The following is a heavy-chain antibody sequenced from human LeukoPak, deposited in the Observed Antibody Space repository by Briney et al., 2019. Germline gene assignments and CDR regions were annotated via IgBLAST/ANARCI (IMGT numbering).Heavy chain of an antibody. CDR2: VSAYTGNT. Sequence: GASVEVSCKASGYTFSTYGISWMRQAPGQGLEWMGWVSAYTGNTNYAQDVQGRVTMTTDTSTSTAYLELRSLRSDDTAVYYCARDCGNCGGAPDDTFDIWGQGTMVTVSS. D-gene: IGHD2-21*01. V-gene: IGHV1-18*01. CDR3: ARDCGNCGGAPDDTFDI. CDR1: GYTFSTYG. J-gene: IGHJ3*02.